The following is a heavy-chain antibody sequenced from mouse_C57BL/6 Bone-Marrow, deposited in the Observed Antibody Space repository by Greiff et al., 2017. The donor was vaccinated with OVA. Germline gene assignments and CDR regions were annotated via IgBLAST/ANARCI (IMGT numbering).Heavy chain of an antibody. Sequence: QVQLQQSGAELARPGASVKMSCKASGYTFTSYTMHWVKQRPGQGLEWIGYINPSSGYTKYNQKFKDKATLTADKSSSTAYMQLSSLTAEDSAVYDCARWGYELAYWGQGTLVTVSA. CDR1: GYTFTSYT. CDR2: INPSSGYT. V-gene: IGHV1-4*01. J-gene: IGHJ3*01. D-gene: IGHD2-10*02. CDR3: ARWGYELAY.